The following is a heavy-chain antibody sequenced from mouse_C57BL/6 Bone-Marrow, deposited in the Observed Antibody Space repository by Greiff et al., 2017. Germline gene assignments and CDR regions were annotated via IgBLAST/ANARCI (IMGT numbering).Heavy chain of an antibody. J-gene: IGHJ2*01. CDR1: GYTFTSYD. Sequence: QVQLQQSGPELVKPGASVKLSCKASGYTFTSYDINWVKQRPGQGLEWIGWIYPRGGSTKYNEKFKGTATLTVDKSSSTAYMNRHSLTSEDSAVYFWARGGIKRSYDFWGQGTTLTVSS. CDR3: ARGGIKRSYDF. D-gene: IGHD1-1*01. V-gene: IGHV1-85*01. CDR2: IYPRGGST.